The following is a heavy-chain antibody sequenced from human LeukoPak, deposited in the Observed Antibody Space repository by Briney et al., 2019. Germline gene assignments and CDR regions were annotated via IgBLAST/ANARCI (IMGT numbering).Heavy chain of an antibody. CDR2: ISSSSSYI. Sequence: PGGSLRLSCAASGFTFSSYNMNWVRQAPGKGLEWVSSISSSSSYIYYADSVKGRFTISRDNAKNSLYLQMNSLRAEDTAVYYCARDKIAAPGTDYYYYGLDVWGQGTTVIVSS. CDR3: ARDKIAAPGTDYYYYGLDV. J-gene: IGHJ6*02. V-gene: IGHV3-21*01. D-gene: IGHD6-13*01. CDR1: GFTFSSYN.